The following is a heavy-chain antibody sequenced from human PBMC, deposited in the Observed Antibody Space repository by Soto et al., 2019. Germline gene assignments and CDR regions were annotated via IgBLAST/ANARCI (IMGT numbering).Heavy chain of an antibody. V-gene: IGHV1-3*01. J-gene: IGHJ4*02. Sequence: ASVKVSCKASGYTFTDYAIQWVRQAPGQRLEWMGWINAGNGNTKYSQKFQGRVTITRDTSASTAYIELSSLRSEDTAVYYCARRGALTSYYYGYYFDYWGQGTLVTVSS. D-gene: IGHD3-9*01. CDR2: INAGNGNT. CDR1: GYTFTDYA. CDR3: ARRGALTSYYYGYYFDY.